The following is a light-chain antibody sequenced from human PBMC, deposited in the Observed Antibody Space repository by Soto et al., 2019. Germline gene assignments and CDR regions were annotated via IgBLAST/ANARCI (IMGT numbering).Light chain of an antibody. V-gene: IGLV2-8*01. CDR2: DVN. CDR3: SSRAGSKNMV. J-gene: IGLJ2*01. Sequence: QSVLTQPASASGSPGQSVTISCTGTSSDVGASNYVPWYQQHPGKAPKLMISDVNKPPSGVADRFSGSKSGNTASLTVSGLQAEDEADYYCSSRAGSKNMVFGGGTKLTVL. CDR1: SSDVGASNY.